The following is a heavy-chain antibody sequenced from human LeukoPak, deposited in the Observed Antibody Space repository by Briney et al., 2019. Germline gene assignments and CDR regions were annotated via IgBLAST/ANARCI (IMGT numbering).Heavy chain of an antibody. J-gene: IGHJ3*02. V-gene: IGHV4-30-4*08. CDR2: IYYSGST. Sequence: LRLSCTASGSTFGDYAMSWFRQPPGKGLEWIGYIYYSGSTYFNPSLKSRVTISVDRSKNQFSLKLSSVTAADTAVYYCASYPAGTDAFDIWGQGTMVTVSS. CDR3: ASYPAGTDAFDI. CDR1: GSTFGDYA. D-gene: IGHD3-10*01.